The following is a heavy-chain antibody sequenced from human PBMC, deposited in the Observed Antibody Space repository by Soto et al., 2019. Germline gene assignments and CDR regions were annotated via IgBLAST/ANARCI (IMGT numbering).Heavy chain of an antibody. D-gene: IGHD3-22*01. J-gene: IGHJ4*02. V-gene: IGHV3-21*01. CDR2: ISKSEYT. CDR3: AREDSIIRPSVSDF. CDR1: GFTFNTYG. Sequence: PGRSLRLSCTVSGFTFNTYGINWVSQAPGKGLEWVSSISKSEYTYYSDSVKGRFTISRDNAKSSVSLQMSTLRVEDTAVYYCAREDSIIRPSVSDFWGQGTLVTVSS.